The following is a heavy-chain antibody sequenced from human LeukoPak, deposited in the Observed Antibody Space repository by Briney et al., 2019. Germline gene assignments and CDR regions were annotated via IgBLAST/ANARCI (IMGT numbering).Heavy chain of an antibody. CDR1: GYTLTELS. D-gene: IGHD6-6*01. Sequence: GASVKVSCKASGYTLTELSMHWVRQAPGKGLEWMGGFDPEDGETIYAQKFQGRVTMTEDTSTDTAYMELSSLRSEDTAVYYCATTYSSSSGFDYWGQGTLVTVSS. J-gene: IGHJ4*02. CDR3: ATTYSSSSGFDY. V-gene: IGHV1-24*01. CDR2: FDPEDGET.